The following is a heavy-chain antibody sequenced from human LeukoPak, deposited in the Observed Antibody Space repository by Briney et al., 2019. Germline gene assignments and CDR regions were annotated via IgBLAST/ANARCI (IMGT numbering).Heavy chain of an antibody. CDR3: ARRDWNEYYDY. Sequence: KPSETLSLTCTVSGVSINTHYWTWIRQPAGKGLEWIAYIYSTGSTNYSPSLKSRVTMSIDTSKNQFSLNLRSVTAADTAVYYCARRDWNEYYDYWGQGTLVTVSS. J-gene: IGHJ4*02. V-gene: IGHV4-59*08. CDR2: IYSTGST. D-gene: IGHD1-1*01. CDR1: GVSINTHY.